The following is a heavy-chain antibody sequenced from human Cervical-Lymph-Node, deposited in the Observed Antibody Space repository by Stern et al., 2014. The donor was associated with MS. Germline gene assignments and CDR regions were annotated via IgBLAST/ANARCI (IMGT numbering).Heavy chain of an antibody. CDR2: IDWDGDK. CDR3: ARIRYRVSDSGWFSFDS. J-gene: IGHJ4*02. CDR1: GFSLSASGVC. Sequence: QVTLRESGPALVKPTQTLTLTCTFSGFSLSASGVCVSWIRQPPGQAMEXLALIDWDGDKYYSTSLKTRLTISKDTSRNQVVLTVANVDVVDTATYYCARIRYRVSDSGWFSFDSWGQGSLVTVSS. V-gene: IGHV2-70*01. D-gene: IGHD6-19*01.